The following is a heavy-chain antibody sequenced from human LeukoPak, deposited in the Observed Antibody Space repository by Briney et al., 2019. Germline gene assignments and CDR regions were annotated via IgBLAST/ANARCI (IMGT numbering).Heavy chain of an antibody. J-gene: IGHJ4*02. CDR2: IRSKAYGGTT. CDR3: TSTYSSGWYAGSYYFDY. D-gene: IGHD6-19*01. CDR1: GFTFGDYA. V-gene: IGHV3-49*03. Sequence: GGSLRPSCTASGFTFGDYAMSWFRQAPGKGLEWVGFIRSKAYGGTTEYAASVKGRFTISRDDSKSIAYLQMNSLKTEDTAVYYCTSTYSSGWYAGSYYFDYWGQGTLVTVSS.